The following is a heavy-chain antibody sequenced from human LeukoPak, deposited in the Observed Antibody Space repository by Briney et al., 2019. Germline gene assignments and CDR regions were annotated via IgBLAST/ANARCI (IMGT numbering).Heavy chain of an antibody. Sequence: GGSLRLSCAASGFTFSSYDMHWVRQATGKGLEWVSAIGTAGDTYYPGSVKGRFTISRENAKNSLYLQMNSLRAEDTAVYYCARSSSGSYLKHFDYWGQGTLVTVSS. CDR3: ARSSSGSYLKHFDY. V-gene: IGHV3-13*01. CDR2: IGTAGDT. CDR1: GFTFSSYD. D-gene: IGHD1-26*01. J-gene: IGHJ4*02.